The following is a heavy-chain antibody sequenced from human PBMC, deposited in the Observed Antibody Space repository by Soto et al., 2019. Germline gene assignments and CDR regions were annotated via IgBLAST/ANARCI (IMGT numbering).Heavy chain of an antibody. CDR1: GFTFSSYA. Sequence: EVQLLESGGGLVQPGGSLRLSCAASGFTFSSYAMSWVRQAPGKGLEWVSAISGSGGSKYYADSVKGRFTISRDNSKDSRYLQMNSPRTGDTAVNYGAKDQSPNRANWFEPWGQGTLVTVSS. CDR3: AKDQSPNRANWFEP. CDR2: ISGSGGSK. V-gene: IGHV3-23*01. J-gene: IGHJ5*02.